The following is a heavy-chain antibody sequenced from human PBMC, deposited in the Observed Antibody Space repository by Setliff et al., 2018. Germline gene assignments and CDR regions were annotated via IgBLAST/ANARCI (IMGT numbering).Heavy chain of an antibody. Sequence: LSLTCTVSPGSISRHYWSWFRQAPGKGLEWIGYRHDNGERDYNPPHGSRVTISVDTSKHQFSLMLTSVTAADTAIYYCAGRPQNTPMGPCDYWGQGTLVTVSS. CDR1: PGSISRHY. J-gene: IGHJ4*02. V-gene: IGHV4-59*11. CDR2: RHDNGER. D-gene: IGHD5-18*01. CDR3: AGRPQNTPMGPCDY.